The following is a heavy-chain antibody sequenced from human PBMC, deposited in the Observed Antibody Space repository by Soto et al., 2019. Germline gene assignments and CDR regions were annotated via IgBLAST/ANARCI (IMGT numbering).Heavy chain of an antibody. CDR1: GFTFSSYS. CDR2: ISSSSSYI. CDR3: ARDVELELGDGFDY. J-gene: IGHJ4*02. Sequence: EVQLVESGGGLVKPGGSLRLSCAASGFTFSSYSMNWVRQAPGKGLEWVSSISSSSSYIYYADSVKGRFTISRDNAKNSLYLQMNSLRAEDTAVYYCARDVELELGDGFDYWGQGTLVTVSS. V-gene: IGHV3-21*01. D-gene: IGHD1-7*01.